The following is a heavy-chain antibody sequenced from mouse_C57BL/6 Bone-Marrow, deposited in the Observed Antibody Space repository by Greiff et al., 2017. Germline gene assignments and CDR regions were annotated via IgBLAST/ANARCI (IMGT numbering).Heavy chain of an antibody. CDR2: IDPADGDT. V-gene: IGHV14-1*01. CDR1: GFNIKDYY. D-gene: IGHD4-1*01. CDR3: TPNWDRGMDY. Sequence: VQLQQSGAELVRPGASVKLSCTASGFNIKDYYMHWVKQRPEQGLEWIGRIDPADGDTEYAPKFQGKATMTADTSSTTAYLQLSSLTSEDTAVYYCTPNWDRGMDYWGQGTSVTVSS. J-gene: IGHJ4*01.